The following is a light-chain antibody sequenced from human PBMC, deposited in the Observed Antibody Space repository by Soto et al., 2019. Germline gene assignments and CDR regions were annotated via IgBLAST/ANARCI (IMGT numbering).Light chain of an antibody. Sequence: QSVLTQPASVSGSPRQSITISCTGTSSDVGSYTLVSWYQQHPGKAPKLMIYEGSKRPSGVSDRFSGSKSENTASLTISGLQSEDEADYYCTSYTLRSTVVFGGGTKLTVL. V-gene: IGLV2-14*02. CDR1: SSDVGSYTL. J-gene: IGLJ3*02. CDR2: EGS. CDR3: TSYTLRSTVV.